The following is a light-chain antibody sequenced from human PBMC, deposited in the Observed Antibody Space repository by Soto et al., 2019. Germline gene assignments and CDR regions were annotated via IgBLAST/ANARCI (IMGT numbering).Light chain of an antibody. Sequence: DIQMTQSPSTLSASVGDRVTITCRASQSISSWLDWYQQKPGKAPRLLIYDASYLERGVPSSFSGSGSGTEFTLTISDLQPDDLATYYCQQYNSFWTFGQGTKVEI. CDR3: QQYNSFWT. V-gene: IGKV1-5*01. J-gene: IGKJ1*01. CDR2: DAS. CDR1: QSISSW.